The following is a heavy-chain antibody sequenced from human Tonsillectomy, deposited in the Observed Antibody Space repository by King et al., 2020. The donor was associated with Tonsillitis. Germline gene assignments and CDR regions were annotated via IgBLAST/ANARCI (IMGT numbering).Heavy chain of an antibody. J-gene: IGHJ4*02. CDR1: GDSINSGGYF. CDR3: ARGYCGGDCYSTDYFDY. V-gene: IGHV4-31*03. Sequence: VQLQESGPGLVKPSQTLSLTCTVSGDSINSGGYFWSWIRQHPGKGLEWFGYIYYSGSTYYNPSLKSRVNMSVDTSKNQFSLRLSSVTAADTAVYYCARGYCGGDCYSTDYFDYWDQGTLVTVSS. D-gene: IGHD2-21*02. CDR2: IYYSGST.